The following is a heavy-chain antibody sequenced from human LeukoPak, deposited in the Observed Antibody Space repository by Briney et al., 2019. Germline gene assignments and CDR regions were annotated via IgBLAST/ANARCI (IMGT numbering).Heavy chain of an antibody. V-gene: IGHV4-34*01. CDR2: INHSGST. CDR1: GGSFSGYY. J-gene: IGHJ5*02. CDR3: ARGRDYYGSGSYYPTLDP. Sequence: PSETLSLTCAVYGGSFSGYYWSWTRQPPGKGLEWIGEINHSGSTDYNPSLKSRVTISVDTSKNQFSLKLSSVTAADTAVYYCARGRDYYGSGSYYPTLDPWGQGTLVTVSS. D-gene: IGHD3-10*01.